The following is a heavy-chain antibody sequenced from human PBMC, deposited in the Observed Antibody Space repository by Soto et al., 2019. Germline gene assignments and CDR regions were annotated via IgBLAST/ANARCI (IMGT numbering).Heavy chain of an antibody. J-gene: IGHJ4*02. D-gene: IGHD3-10*01. CDR3: ANDRRARGDYGVYSDF. CDR2: ISATGAGT. Sequence: EVQLLESGGGLVQPGGSLRLSCAASGFTFSSYGMTWVRQAPGKGLEWVSFISATGAGTYYADSVKGRFTISRDNSKNTQNLQMTSMSADDTAVYYCANDRRARGDYGVYSDFWGQGALVIVSS. V-gene: IGHV3-23*01. CDR1: GFTFSSYG.